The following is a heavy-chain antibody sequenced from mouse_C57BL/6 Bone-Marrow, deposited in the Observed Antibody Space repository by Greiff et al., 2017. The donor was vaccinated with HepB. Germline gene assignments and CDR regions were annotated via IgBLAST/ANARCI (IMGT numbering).Heavy chain of an antibody. V-gene: IGHV14-2*01. Sequence: EVMLVESGAELVKPGASVKLSCTASGFNIKDYYMHRVKQRTEQGLEWIGRIDPEDGETKYAPKFQGKATITADTSSNTAYLQLSSLTSEDTAVYYCARDDYDGAYWGQGTLVTVSA. CDR1: GFNIKDYY. CDR3: ARDDYDGAY. D-gene: IGHD2-4*01. CDR2: IDPEDGET. J-gene: IGHJ3*01.